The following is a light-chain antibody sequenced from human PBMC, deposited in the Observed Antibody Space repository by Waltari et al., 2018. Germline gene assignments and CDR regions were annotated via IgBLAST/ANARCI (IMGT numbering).Light chain of an antibody. CDR1: ALPKQY. CDR2: EDS. CDR3: YSTDSSGNHRV. J-gene: IGLJ3*02. V-gene: IGLV3-10*01. Sequence: SYELTQPPSVSVSPGQTARITCSGDALPKQYAYWYQQKSGQAPVMGIYEDSKRPSGIPERFSGSSSGTMATLTISGAQVEDEADDYCYSTDSSGNHRVFGGGTKLTVL.